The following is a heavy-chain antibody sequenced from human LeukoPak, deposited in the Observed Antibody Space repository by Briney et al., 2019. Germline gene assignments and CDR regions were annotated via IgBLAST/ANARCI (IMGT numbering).Heavy chain of an antibody. V-gene: IGHV1-2*02. Sequence: EASVKVSCKASGYTFTGYYMHWVRRAPGQGLEWMGWINPNSGGTNYAQKFQGRVTMTRDTSISTAYMELSRLRSDDTAVYYCARGAIVVVVAAIRKAFDIWGQGTMVTVSS. CDR1: GYTFTGYY. D-gene: IGHD2-15*01. CDR2: INPNSGGT. J-gene: IGHJ3*02. CDR3: ARGAIVVVVAAIRKAFDI.